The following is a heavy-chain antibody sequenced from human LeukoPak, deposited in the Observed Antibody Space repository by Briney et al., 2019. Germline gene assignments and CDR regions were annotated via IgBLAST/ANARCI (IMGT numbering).Heavy chain of an antibody. CDR2: INHSGST. CDR1: GGSFSGYY. J-gene: IGHJ4*02. D-gene: IGHD2-15*01. Sequence: PSETLSLTCAVYGGSFSGYYWSWIRQPPGKGLEWIGEINHSGSTNYNPSLKSRVTISVDTSKNQFSLKLSSVTAADTAAYYCAREYCSGGSCYSDYWGQGTLVTVSS. V-gene: IGHV4-34*01. CDR3: AREYCSGGSCYSDY.